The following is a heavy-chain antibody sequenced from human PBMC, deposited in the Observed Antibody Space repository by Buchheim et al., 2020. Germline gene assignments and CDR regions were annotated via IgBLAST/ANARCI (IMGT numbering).Heavy chain of an antibody. D-gene: IGHD1-26*01. CDR1: GFTFSSYA. Sequence: EVQMLESGGGLVQPGGSLRLSCAASGFTFSSYAMSWVRQAPGKGLEWVSAISGSGGSTYYADSVKGRFTISRDNSKNTLYLQMNSLRAEDTAVYYCAKGPSAYEWELGAYFDYWGQGTL. V-gene: IGHV3-23*01. CDR2: ISGSGGST. CDR3: AKGPSAYEWELGAYFDY. J-gene: IGHJ4*02.